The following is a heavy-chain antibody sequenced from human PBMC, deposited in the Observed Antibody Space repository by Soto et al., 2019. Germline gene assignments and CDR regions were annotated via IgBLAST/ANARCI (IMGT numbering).Heavy chain of an antibody. CDR1: GYSFRSYG. D-gene: IGHD2-8*01. Sequence: QVQLEQSGPEVKKSGASVKVSCKASGYSFRSYGINWVRQAPGQGLEWTGWVSGYNYNTKYAQKLQGRITVTTDTSTNTAYMDLRSLRSDDTAVYYCGRSSSMLGAGWSDSWGRGTLVTVSS. CDR2: VSGYNYNT. J-gene: IGHJ5*01. V-gene: IGHV1-18*01. CDR3: GRSSSMLGAGWSDS.